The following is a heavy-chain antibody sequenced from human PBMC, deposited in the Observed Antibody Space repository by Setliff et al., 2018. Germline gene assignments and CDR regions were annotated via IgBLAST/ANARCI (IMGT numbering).Heavy chain of an antibody. CDR2: INPNSGGT. J-gene: IGHJ3*02. CDR3: ARGREWLVRVDI. CDR1: GYTFTGYY. D-gene: IGHD6-19*01. Sequence: ASVKVSCKASGYTFTGYYMHWVRQAPGQGLEWMEWINPNSGGTNYAQKFQGRVTMTRDTSISTAYMELSRLRSDDTAVYYCARGREWLVRVDIWGQGTMVTVSS. V-gene: IGHV1-2*02.